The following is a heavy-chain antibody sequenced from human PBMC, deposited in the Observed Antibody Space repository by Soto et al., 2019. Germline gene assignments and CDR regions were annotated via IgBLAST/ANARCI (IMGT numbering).Heavy chain of an antibody. Sequence: GGSLRLSCATSGLTFSNYAMSWVRQAPGGGLEWVSSMSGSSSTTYYADSVKGRFTISRDNAKNSLYLQMNSLRAEDTAVYYCARIMGYCSGGSCYYNWFDPWGQGTLVTVSS. V-gene: IGHV3-21*04. CDR2: MSGSSSTT. CDR1: GLTFSNYA. D-gene: IGHD2-15*01. CDR3: ARIMGYCSGGSCYYNWFDP. J-gene: IGHJ5*02.